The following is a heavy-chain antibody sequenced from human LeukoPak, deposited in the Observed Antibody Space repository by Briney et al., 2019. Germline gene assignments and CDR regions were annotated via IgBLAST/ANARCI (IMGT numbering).Heavy chain of an antibody. Sequence: PGRSLRLSCAASGFTFISYAINWVRQAPGKGVEWVSGISSGYSTYYADSVKGRFTISRDNSKNTVYVQMNSLRAEDTAVYYCARDGGGSGFFWGQGTLVTVSS. J-gene: IGHJ4*02. D-gene: IGHD4-23*01. V-gene: IGHV3-23*01. CDR1: GFTFISYA. CDR3: ARDGGGSGFF. CDR2: ISSGYST.